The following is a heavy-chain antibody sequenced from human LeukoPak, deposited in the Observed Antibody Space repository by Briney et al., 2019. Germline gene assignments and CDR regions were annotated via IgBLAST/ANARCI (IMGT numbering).Heavy chain of an antibody. CDR3: ARESSGWAHYYYYYMDV. V-gene: IGHV4-61*02. D-gene: IGHD6-19*01. Sequence: SQILSLTCTVSGGSISSGSYYWSWIRQPAGKGLEWIGRIYTSGSTNYNPSLKSRVTISVDTSKNQFSLKLSSVTAADTAVYYCARESSGWAHYYYYYMDVWGKGTTVTVSS. CDR1: GGSISSGSYY. CDR2: IYTSGST. J-gene: IGHJ6*03.